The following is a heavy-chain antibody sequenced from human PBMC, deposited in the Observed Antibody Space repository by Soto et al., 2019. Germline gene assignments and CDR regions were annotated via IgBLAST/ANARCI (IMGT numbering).Heavy chain of an antibody. D-gene: IGHD4-17*01. J-gene: IGHJ4*02. Sequence: QVQLVESGGGVVQPGRSLRLSCAASGFTFSSYAMHWVRQAPGKGLEWVAVISYDGSNKYYADSVKGRFTISRDNSKNTRYLQMNSLRAEDTAVYYCARGKGDYGDYLFDYWCQGTLVPVSS. CDR3: ARGKGDYGDYLFDY. CDR1: GFTFSSYA. V-gene: IGHV3-30-3*01. CDR2: ISYDGSNK.